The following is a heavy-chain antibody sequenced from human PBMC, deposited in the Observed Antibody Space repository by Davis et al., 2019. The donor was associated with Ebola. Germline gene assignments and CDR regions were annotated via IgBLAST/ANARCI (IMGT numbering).Heavy chain of an antibody. J-gene: IGHJ4*02. CDR1: GGSISSSSYY. D-gene: IGHD1-7*01. CDR3: ARDRYNWNYVGNFDY. V-gene: IGHV4-61*01. Sequence: MPSETLSLTCTVSGGSISSSSYYWSWIRQPPGKGLEWIGYIYYSGSTNYNPSLKSRVTITVDTSKNQFSLKLSSVTAADTAVYYCARDRYNWNYVGNFDYWGQGTLVTVSS. CDR2: IYYSGST.